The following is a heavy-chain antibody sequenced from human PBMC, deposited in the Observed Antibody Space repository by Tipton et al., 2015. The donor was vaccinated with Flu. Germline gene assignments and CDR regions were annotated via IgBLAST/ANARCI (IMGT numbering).Heavy chain of an antibody. Sequence: QLVQSGAEVKKPGASVKVSCKTSGYTFTKYAISWVRQAPGQGLEWMGWISPHNGNTNYTESLQGRVTMTSDTSTNTAYLEVRNLRSDDMAVYYCARDQYYFDSGSYSLSGQDYWGQGALVTVSS. V-gene: IGHV1-18*03. D-gene: IGHD3-10*01. CDR1: GYTFTKYA. CDR3: ARDQYYFDSGSYSLSGQDY. CDR2: ISPHNGNT. J-gene: IGHJ4*02.